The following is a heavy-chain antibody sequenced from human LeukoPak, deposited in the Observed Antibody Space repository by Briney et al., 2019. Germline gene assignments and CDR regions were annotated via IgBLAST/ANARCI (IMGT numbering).Heavy chain of an antibody. J-gene: IGHJ5*02. CDR3: ARTTAAAVINWFDP. D-gene: IGHD6-13*01. CDR1: GGSISSSSYY. CDR2: IYYSGST. V-gene: IGHV4-39*07. Sequence: PSETLSLTCTVSGGSISSSSYYWGWIRQPPGKGLEWIGSIYYSGSTYYNPSLKSRVTISVDTSKNQFSLKLSSVTAADTAVYYCARTTAAAVINWFDPWGQGTLVTVSS.